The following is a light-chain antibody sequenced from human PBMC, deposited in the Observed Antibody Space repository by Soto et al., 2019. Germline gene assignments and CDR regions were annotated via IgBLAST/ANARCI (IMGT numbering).Light chain of an antibody. CDR2: GAS. CDR3: QQYGSPPWT. J-gene: IGKJ1*01. V-gene: IGKV3-20*01. CDR1: QSVSSSY. Sequence: EIVLTQSPGTLSLSPGERATLSCRASQSVSSSYLAWYQQKPGQAPRLLIYGASSRATGIPDRFSGSGSGTYFTVTISRLEPEDFAVYYCQQYGSPPWTFGQGTKVEIK.